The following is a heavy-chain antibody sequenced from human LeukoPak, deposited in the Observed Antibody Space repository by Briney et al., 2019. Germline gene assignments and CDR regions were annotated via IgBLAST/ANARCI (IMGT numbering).Heavy chain of an antibody. Sequence: ASVKVSCKGSGFPFNGYYMHWVRQAPGQGLEWMGWINPNSSDTNYPQKFQGRVTMTRDTSISTAYMELRSLRSDDTAVYHCAREGDSSADAFDMWGLGTMVTVSS. D-gene: IGHD3-22*01. CDR1: GFPFNGYY. CDR2: INPNSSDT. J-gene: IGHJ3*02. CDR3: AREGDSSADAFDM. V-gene: IGHV1-2*02.